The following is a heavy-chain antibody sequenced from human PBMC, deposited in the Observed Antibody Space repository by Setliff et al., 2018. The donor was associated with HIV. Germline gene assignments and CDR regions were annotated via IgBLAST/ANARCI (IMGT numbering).Heavy chain of an antibody. J-gene: IGHJ1*01. CDR1: GLTFNRYW. CDR2: INGDGSAK. Sequence: PGGSLRLSCVASGLTFNRYWMSWVRQVPGKGLEWVANINGDGSAKAYVGSEKGRFSISRDNGKNSLYLQMNSLRVEDTAVYYCVGPNYEDPQGGHWGQGTLVTVSS. D-gene: IGHD1-7*01. CDR3: VGPNYEDPQGGH. V-gene: IGHV3-7*03.